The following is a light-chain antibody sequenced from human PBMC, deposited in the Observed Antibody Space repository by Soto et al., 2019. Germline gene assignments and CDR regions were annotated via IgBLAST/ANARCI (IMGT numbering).Light chain of an antibody. CDR1: QYINTR. Sequence: EIWLTQSPATLSSFPGDRVTLSCGASQYINTRLAWYQNRPGQAPRLLIYDASNRATGIPARLSGSGYGTDLTITISSLETEDFEVYYCQQYGSSPRTFGHGTKVDIK. CDR3: QQYGSSPRT. J-gene: IGKJ1*01. CDR2: DAS. V-gene: IGKV3D-20*01.